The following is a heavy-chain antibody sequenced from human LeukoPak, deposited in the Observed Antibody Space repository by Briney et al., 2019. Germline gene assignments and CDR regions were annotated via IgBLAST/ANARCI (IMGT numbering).Heavy chain of an antibody. CDR1: GGSISSDDYY. Sequence: TSETLSLTCTVSGGSISSDDYYWSWIRQPPGKGLEWIGYIHYSGSTYYNPSLKSRVSISVDTSKNQFSLRLSSVTAADTAVYYCGRAGADSSGYYTIDYWGQGTLVTVSS. CDR2: IHYSGST. J-gene: IGHJ4*02. CDR3: GRAGADSSGYYTIDY. V-gene: IGHV4-30-4*01. D-gene: IGHD3-22*01.